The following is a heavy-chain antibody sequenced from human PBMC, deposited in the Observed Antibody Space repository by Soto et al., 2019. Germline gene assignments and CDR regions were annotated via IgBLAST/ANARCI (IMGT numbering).Heavy chain of an antibody. CDR3: ARGSGIVALPGELEDVKYDY. V-gene: IGHV4-34*01. CDR2: INESGST. J-gene: IGHJ4*02. Sequence: QVQLQQWGAGLVKPSETLSLSCAVYGQSFSGHSWAWIRQPPGKGLEWIGAINESGSTYYNPSLKSRCTLSTDTSKNQFSLKLSSVSAADTAAYFCARGSGIVALPGELEDVKYDYWGQGTLVNVSS. D-gene: IGHD1-1*01. CDR1: GQSFSGHS.